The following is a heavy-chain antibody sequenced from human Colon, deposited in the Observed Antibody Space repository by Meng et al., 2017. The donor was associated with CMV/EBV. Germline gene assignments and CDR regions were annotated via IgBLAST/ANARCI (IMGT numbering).Heavy chain of an antibody. CDR2: INYSESI. CDR3: ARRVGSGKYYFDY. J-gene: IGHJ4*02. V-gene: IGHV4-34*01. D-gene: IGHD3-10*01. CDR1: GGSFNGQY. Sequence: TCDVYGGSFNGQYCSWIRQPPGKGLEWIGEINYSESINYNPSLKSRVTISVDTSKNQCSLKLRSVTAADGAVYYCARRVGSGKYYFDYWSQGSLVTVSS.